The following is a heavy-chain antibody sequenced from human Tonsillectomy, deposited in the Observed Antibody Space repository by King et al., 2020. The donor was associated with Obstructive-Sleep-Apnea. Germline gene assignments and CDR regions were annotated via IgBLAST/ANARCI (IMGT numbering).Heavy chain of an antibody. CDR1: GFTFSSYS. V-gene: IGHV3-21*01. J-gene: IGHJ4*02. D-gene: IGHD3-22*01. CDR2: ISSSSSYI. CDR3: ARGYGYYDSSGYPPGY. Sequence: VQLVESGGGLVKPGGSLRLSCAASGFTFSSYSMNWVRQAPGKGLEGVSSISSSSSYIYYGDSVKGRFTITRDNAKNSLYLQMNSLRAEDTAVYYCARGYGYYDSSGYPPGYWGQGTLVTVSS.